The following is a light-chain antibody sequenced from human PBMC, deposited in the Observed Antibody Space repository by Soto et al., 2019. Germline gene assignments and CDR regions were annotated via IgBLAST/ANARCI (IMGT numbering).Light chain of an antibody. CDR1: SNDVGGYNY. V-gene: IGLV2-14*01. CDR3: NSYSRGTTLSV. Sequence: QSALTQPASVSGSHGRSITISCAGTSNDVGGYNYVSWYQQHPGKAPKLLIYEVSHRPSGVSHRFSGSKSGDTASLTIAGLQAEDEADYYCNSYSRGTTLSVFGTGTKFTVL. J-gene: IGLJ1*01. CDR2: EVS.